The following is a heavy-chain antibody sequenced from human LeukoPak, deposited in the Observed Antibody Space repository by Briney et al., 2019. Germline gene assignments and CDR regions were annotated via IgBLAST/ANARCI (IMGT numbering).Heavy chain of an antibody. Sequence: GGSLRLSCAASGFTFSSYGMHWVHQAPGKGLEWVAVISYDGSNKYYADSVKGRFTTSRDNSKNTLYLQMNSLRAEDTAVYYCAKGATYYYDSSGYEIDYWGQGTLVTVSS. CDR2: ISYDGSNK. J-gene: IGHJ4*02. V-gene: IGHV3-30*18. CDR3: AKGATYYYDSSGYEIDY. CDR1: GFTFSSYG. D-gene: IGHD3-22*01.